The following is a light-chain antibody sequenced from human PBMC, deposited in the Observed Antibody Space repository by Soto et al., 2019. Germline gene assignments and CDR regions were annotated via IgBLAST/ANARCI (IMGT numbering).Light chain of an antibody. V-gene: IGLV1-47*01. CDR3: AAWDDSLSIPV. Sequence: QSVLTQPPAVSGAPGQTVTISCSGSSSNIGSNYVYWYQRLPGTAPKLFIYRSDQRPSGVPDRVSGSKFGTSASLAISGLQSEDEADYYCAAWDDSLSIPVLGGGTKLTVL. CDR1: SSNIGSNY. CDR2: RSD. J-gene: IGLJ3*02.